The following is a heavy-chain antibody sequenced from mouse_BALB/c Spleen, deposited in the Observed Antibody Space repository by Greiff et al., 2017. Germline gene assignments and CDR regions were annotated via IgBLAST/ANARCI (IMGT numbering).Heavy chain of an antibody. Sequence: EVKVVESGGGLVKPGGSLKLSCAASGFTFSSYAMSWVRQSPEKRLEWVAEISSGGSYTYYPDTVTGRFTISRDNAKNTLYLEISSLRSEDTAMYYCSRGSYWNYGFFDGWGAGTTVTGSP. J-gene: IGHJ1*01. D-gene: IGHD1-1*01. V-gene: IGHV5-9-4*01. CDR2: ISSGGSYT. CDR3: SRGSYWNYGFFDG. CDR1: GFTFSSYA.